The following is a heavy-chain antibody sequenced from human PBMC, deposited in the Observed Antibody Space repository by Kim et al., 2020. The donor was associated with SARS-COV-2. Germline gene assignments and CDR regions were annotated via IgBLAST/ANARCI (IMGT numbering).Heavy chain of an antibody. Sequence: KDYADAVRGRLTISRDNSNKALDLQRNSLSAGDTAVYYCARYLSGYYGMDVWGQGTTVTVSS. J-gene: IGHJ6*02. D-gene: IGHD3-10*01. CDR3: ARYLSGYYGMDV. CDR2: K. V-gene: IGHV3-33*01.